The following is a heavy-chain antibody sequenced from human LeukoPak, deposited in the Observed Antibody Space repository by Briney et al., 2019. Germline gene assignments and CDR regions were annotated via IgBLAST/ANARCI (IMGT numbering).Heavy chain of an antibody. CDR3: ARLSTDSSGYYYVWWFDP. D-gene: IGHD3-22*01. CDR2: ISAYNGNT. CDR1: GYTFTSYG. V-gene: IGHV1-18*01. J-gene: IGHJ5*02. Sequence: ASVKVFCKASGYTFTSYGISWVRQAPGQGLEWMGWISAYNGNTNYAQKLQGRVTMTTDTSTSTAYMELRSLRSDDTAVYYCARLSTDSSGYYYVWWFDPWGQGTLVTVSS.